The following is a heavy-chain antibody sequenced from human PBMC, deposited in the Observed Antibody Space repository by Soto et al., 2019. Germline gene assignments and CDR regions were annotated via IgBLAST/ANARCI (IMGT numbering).Heavy chain of an antibody. CDR2: IKSKTDGGTT. CDR3: TTAEAARIRYYYYYGMDV. CDR1: GFTFSNAW. V-gene: IGHV3-15*01. D-gene: IGHD6-6*01. J-gene: IGHJ6*02. Sequence: PWGSLRLSCAASGFTFSNAWMSWVRQAPGKGLEGVGRIKSKTDGGTTDYAAPVKGRFTISRDDSKNTLYLQMNSLKTEDTAVYYCTTAEAARIRYYYYYGMDVWGQGTTVTVSS.